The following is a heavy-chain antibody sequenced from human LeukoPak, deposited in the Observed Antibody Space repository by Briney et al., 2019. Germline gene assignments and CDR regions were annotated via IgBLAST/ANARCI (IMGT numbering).Heavy chain of an antibody. CDR2: ISSNGGST. Sequence: GGTLSLSCSASGFTISSYTMHWGRQAPGKGLEYVSSISSNGGSTYYADSVKGRFTISTENSTKTQFLQMCSLRTDDTTGYYFSSPCSGFDYNFDHWCQGTVVSVSS. CDR1: GFTISSYT. V-gene: IGHV3-64D*08. J-gene: IGHJ4*02. CDR3: SSPCSGFDYNFDH. D-gene: IGHD5-12*01.